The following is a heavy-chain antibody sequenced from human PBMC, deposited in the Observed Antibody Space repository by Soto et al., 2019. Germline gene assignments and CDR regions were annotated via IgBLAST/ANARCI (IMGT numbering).Heavy chain of an antibody. D-gene: IGHD1-1*01. CDR3: AKEGPITNSYFDY. CDR1: GFTFSNYG. Sequence: QVPLVESGGGVVQPGRSLRLSCAASGFTFSNYGMHWVRQAPGKGLEWVIVISYDGNVAYYADSVKGRLTISRDNSKNPLYLQMNSLGTEDTAMYYCAKEGPITNSYFDYWGQGTLVTVSS. CDR2: ISYDGNVA. V-gene: IGHV3-30*18. J-gene: IGHJ4*02.